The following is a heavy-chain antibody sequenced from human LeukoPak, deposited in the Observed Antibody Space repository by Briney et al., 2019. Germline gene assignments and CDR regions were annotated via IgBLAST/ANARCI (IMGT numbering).Heavy chain of an antibody. CDR1: GYTFTSYW. J-gene: IGHJ4*02. CDR3: ARRGYSGYDLQYFDS. CDR2: MYPTDSDT. D-gene: IGHD5-12*01. V-gene: IGHV5-51*01. Sequence: GESLQISCKGSGYTFTSYWIAWVRQMPAKGQEWVGLMYPTDSDTRYSPSFQGQVTISADKSISTAYLQWNSLKASDTAMYYWARRGYSGYDLQYFDSWGQGTLVTVSS.